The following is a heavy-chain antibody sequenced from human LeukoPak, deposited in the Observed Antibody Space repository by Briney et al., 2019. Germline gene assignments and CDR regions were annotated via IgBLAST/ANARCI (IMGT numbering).Heavy chain of an antibody. CDR3: ARCLSLSGYLDAFDI. Sequence: GGSLRLSWAASGFTFSRYGRDWVGQAQGKGRGGVAFIRYDGRKKNYAESMKGRGRISRDNLKKTICSQRNRVRVEHTAVYFCARCLSLSGYLDAFDIWGQGTMVTVPS. V-gene: IGHV3-33*07. J-gene: IGHJ3*02. CDR1: GFTFSRYG. CDR2: IRYDGRKK. D-gene: IGHD3-22*01.